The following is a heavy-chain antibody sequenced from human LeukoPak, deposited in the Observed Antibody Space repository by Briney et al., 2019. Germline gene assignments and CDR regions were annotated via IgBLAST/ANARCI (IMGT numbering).Heavy chain of an antibody. CDR2: ISGSGGST. J-gene: IGHJ5*02. CDR3: AKDPSSSWTVNWFDP. D-gene: IGHD6-13*01. CDR1: GFTFSSYA. Sequence: PGGSLRLSCAASGFTFSSYAMSWVRQAPGKGLEWVSAISGSGGSTYYADPVKGRFTISRDNSKNTLYLQMNSLRAEDTAVYYCAKDPSSSWTVNWFDPWGQGTLVTVSS. V-gene: IGHV3-23*01.